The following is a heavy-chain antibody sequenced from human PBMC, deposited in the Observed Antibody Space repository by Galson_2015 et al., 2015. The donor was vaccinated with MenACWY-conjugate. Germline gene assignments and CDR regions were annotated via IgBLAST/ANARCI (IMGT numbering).Heavy chain of an antibody. CDR3: ARGGFTYGDAFDI. V-gene: IGHV5-51*03. Sequence: QSGAEVKKPGESLKISCKGSGYSFTSYWIGWVRQMPGKGLEWMGIVYPDDSETRYSPSFQGQVTIPADKSISTAYLQWSGLKASDTAMYYCARGGFTYGDAFDIWGQGTMVTVSS. J-gene: IGHJ3*02. CDR1: GYSFTSYW. CDR2: VYPDDSET. D-gene: IGHD5-18*01.